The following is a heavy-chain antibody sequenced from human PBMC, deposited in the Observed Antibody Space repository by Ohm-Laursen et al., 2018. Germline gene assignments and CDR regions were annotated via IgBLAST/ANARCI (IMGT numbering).Heavy chain of an antibody. D-gene: IGHD5-12*01. CDR3: ARDRYSGYPQSYYYYGMDV. Sequence: PSETLSLTCTVSGRSIKGYYWSWTRQPPGKGLEWIGSIYYIGSTYYNPSLKSRVTISVDTSKNQFSLKLSSGTAADTAVYYCARDRYSGYPQSYYYYGMDVWGQGTAVTVSS. V-gene: IGHV4-59*01. CDR2: IYYIGST. J-gene: IGHJ6*02. CDR1: GRSIKGYY.